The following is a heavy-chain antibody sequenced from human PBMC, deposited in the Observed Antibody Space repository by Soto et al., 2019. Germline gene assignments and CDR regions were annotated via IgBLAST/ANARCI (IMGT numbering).Heavy chain of an antibody. CDR3: ARNHDNSWNYFDY. V-gene: IGHV4-4*07. CDR2: IYTSGSS. CDR1: GGSISSYS. D-gene: IGHD6-13*01. Sequence: SETLSLTCTVSGGSISSYSWSWIRQPAGERLEWIGRIYTSGSSNYNPALKSRVTMSVDRSKNQFSLNLNSVTAADTAVYYCARNHDNSWNYFDYWGQGTRVTVS. J-gene: IGHJ4*02.